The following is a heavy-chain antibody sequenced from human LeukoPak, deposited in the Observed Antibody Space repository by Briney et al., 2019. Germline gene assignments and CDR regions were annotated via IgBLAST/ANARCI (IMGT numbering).Heavy chain of an antibody. D-gene: IGHD6-19*01. CDR1: GGSISSSNW. J-gene: IGHJ4*02. CDR2: IYHSGST. Sequence: SGTLSLTCAVSGGSISSSNWWSWVRQPPGKGLEWIGEIYHSGSTNYNPSLRSRVTVSVDKSKNHFFLKLSSVTAADTAVYYCARRSSGWYSDYWGQGTLVTVSS. V-gene: IGHV4-4*02. CDR3: ARRSSGWYSDY.